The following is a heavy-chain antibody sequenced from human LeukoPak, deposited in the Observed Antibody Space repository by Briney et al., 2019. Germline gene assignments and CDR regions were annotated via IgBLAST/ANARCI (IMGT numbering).Heavy chain of an antibody. CDR1: GFTVSSNY. Sequence: GGSLRLSCAASGFTVSSNYMSWVRQAPGKGLEWVSVIYSGGSTYYADSVKGRFTISRDNSKNTLYLQMNSLRAEDTAVYYCARESSESANGGFDIWGQGTMVTVSS. V-gene: IGHV3-66*02. CDR3: ARESSESANGGFDI. CDR2: IYSGGST. D-gene: IGHD1-26*01. J-gene: IGHJ3*02.